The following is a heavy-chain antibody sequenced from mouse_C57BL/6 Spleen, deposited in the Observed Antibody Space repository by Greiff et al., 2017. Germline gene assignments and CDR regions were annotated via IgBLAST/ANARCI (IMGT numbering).Heavy chain of an antibody. D-gene: IGHD1-1*01. V-gene: IGHV14-3*01. CDR1: GFNIQNTY. Sequence: EVQLQQSVAELVRPGASVKLSCTASGFNIQNTYMHWVKQRPDQGLEWIGRIDTANGNTKYAPKLQGKGTITADTSSNTAYLQRSSLTSEDTAIYYCAPYYGSSYGFAYWGQGTLVTVSA. J-gene: IGHJ3*01. CDR3: APYYGSSYGFAY. CDR2: IDTANGNT.